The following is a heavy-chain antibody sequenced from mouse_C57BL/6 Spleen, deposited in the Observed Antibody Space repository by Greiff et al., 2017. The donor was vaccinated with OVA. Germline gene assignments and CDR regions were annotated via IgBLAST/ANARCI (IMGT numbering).Heavy chain of an antibody. CDR2: IDPENGDT. V-gene: IGHV14-4*01. Sequence: VQLQQPGAELVRPGASVKLSCTASGFNIKDDYMHWVKQRPEQGLEWIGWIDPENGDTEYASKFQGKATITADTSSNTAYLQLSSLTSEDTAVYYCTTTTGTVPFAYWGQGTLVTVSA. J-gene: IGHJ3*01. CDR1: GFNIKDDY. D-gene: IGHD4-1*02. CDR3: TTTTGTVPFAY.